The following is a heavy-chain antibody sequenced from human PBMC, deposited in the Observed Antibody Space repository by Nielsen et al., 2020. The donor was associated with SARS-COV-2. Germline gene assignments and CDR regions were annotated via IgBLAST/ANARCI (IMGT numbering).Heavy chain of an antibody. Sequence: SVKVSCKASGGTFSSYAITWVRQAPGQGLEWMGGILPIFGTANYAQKFQGRVTITADESTSTAYMELSSLRSEDTAVYYCARVSCSSSSCYDLVGAFDIWGQGTMVTVSS. J-gene: IGHJ3*02. CDR2: ILPIFGTA. CDR3: ARVSCSSSSCYDLVGAFDI. CDR1: GGTFSSYA. D-gene: IGHD2-2*01. V-gene: IGHV1-69*13.